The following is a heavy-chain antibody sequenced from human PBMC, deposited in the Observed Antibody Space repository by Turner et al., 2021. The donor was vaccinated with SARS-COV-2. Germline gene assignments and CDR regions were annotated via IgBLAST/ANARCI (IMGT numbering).Heavy chain of an antibody. CDR3: ARVGVGATEYMDG. Sequence: QVQLVQSGAEVKQPGASVKVSCKAFGYTFTSYDINWVRQATGQGREWRGWKNPNSGNTVYEQKFQGRVTITRNTSISTAYMEMSSLRSEDTAVYYCARVGVGATEYMDGWGKGTTVTVSS. CDR1: GYTFTSYD. CDR2: KNPNSGNT. V-gene: IGHV1-8*03. J-gene: IGHJ6*03. D-gene: IGHD1-26*01.